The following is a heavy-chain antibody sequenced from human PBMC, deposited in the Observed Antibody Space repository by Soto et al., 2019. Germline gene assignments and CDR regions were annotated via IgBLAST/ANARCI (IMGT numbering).Heavy chain of an antibody. J-gene: IGHJ4*02. Sequence: SETLSLTCAVYGGSFSAYYWTWIRQPPGTGLEWIGEINHSGSTNYNPSLKSRVTISVDTSKNQFSLKLSSVTAADTAVYYCARDSSGWYRYFDYWGQGTLVTVSS. D-gene: IGHD6-19*01. CDR2: INHSGST. CDR1: GGSFSAYY. CDR3: ARDSSGWYRYFDY. V-gene: IGHV4-34*01.